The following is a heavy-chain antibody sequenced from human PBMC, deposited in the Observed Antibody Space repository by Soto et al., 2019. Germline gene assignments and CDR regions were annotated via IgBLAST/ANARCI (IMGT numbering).Heavy chain of an antibody. CDR3: AKGAVAVWRSDYNYYYLDG. Sequence: QVQLVESGGGVVQPGRSLRLSCAASGFSFNTYGMHWVRQAPGKGLEWVTVISDDGSKKYYADPVKGRFTISRNNSKDTLYLQMNSLRAEDTAVYFCAKGAVAVWRSDYNYYYLDGWGTGTTVTVSS. CDR1: GFSFNTYG. CDR2: ISDDGSKK. D-gene: IGHD6-19*01. J-gene: IGHJ6*03. V-gene: IGHV3-30*18.